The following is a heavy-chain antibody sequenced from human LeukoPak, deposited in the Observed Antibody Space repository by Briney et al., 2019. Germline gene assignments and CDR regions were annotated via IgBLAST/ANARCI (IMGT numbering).Heavy chain of an antibody. CDR1: GFTFDDYG. Sequence: GGSLRLSCAAPGFTFDDYGMSWVRQAPGKGLEWVSGINWNGGSTGYADSVKGRFTISRDNAKNSLYLQMNSLRAEDTALYYCTRDRYSSGWYAFDIWGQGTMVTVSS. J-gene: IGHJ3*02. CDR3: TRDRYSSGWYAFDI. V-gene: IGHV3-20*04. CDR2: INWNGGST. D-gene: IGHD6-19*01.